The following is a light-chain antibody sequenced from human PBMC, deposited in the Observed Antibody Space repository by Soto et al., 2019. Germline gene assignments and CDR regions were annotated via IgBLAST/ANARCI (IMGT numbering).Light chain of an antibody. J-gene: IGKJ1*01. CDR2: DAS. CDR3: QQYKSYSWT. CDR1: QSISSW. V-gene: IGKV1-5*01. Sequence: DIQMTQSPSTLSASVGDRVTITCRASQSISSWLAWYQQKPGKAPKLLIYDASSLESGVPSRFSGSGSGTEFTLTISSLKPDDFATYYCQQYKSYSWTFGQGTKVEIK.